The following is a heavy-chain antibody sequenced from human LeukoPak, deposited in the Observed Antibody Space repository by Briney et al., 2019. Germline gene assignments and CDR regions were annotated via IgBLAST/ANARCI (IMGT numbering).Heavy chain of an antibody. Sequence: ASVKVSCKASGYTFTGYYMHWVRQAPGQGLEWMGWINPNSGGTNYAQKFQGRVTMTRDTSISTAYMELSRLRSDDTAVYYCARDRPIYDSSGYPDCWGQGTLVTVSS. J-gene: IGHJ4*02. CDR1: GYTFTGYY. V-gene: IGHV1-2*02. CDR3: ARDRPIYDSSGYPDC. D-gene: IGHD3-22*01. CDR2: INPNSGGT.